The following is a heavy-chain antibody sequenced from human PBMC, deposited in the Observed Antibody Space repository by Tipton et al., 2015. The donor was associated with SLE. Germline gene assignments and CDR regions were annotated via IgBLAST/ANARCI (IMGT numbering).Heavy chain of an antibody. CDR1: GGSISGHY. CDR3: ARVQSGDYGDYFDQ. J-gene: IGHJ4*02. CDR2: IFYRGSV. Sequence: TLSLTCTVSGGSISGHYWSWIRQPPGKGLEWIGSIFYRGSVYSNPPLQSRVTLSVDTSKNQFSLTLTSVTAADTAVYYCARVQSGDYGDYFDQWGQGTLVTVSS. V-gene: IGHV4-59*11. D-gene: IGHD4-17*01.